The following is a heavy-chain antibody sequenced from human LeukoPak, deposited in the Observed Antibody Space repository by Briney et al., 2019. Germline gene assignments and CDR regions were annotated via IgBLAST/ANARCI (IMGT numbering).Heavy chain of an antibody. Sequence: GGSLRLSCAASGFTFSSYAMSWVRQAPGKGLEWVSAISGSGGSPYCADSVKGRFTISRDNSKNTLYLQMNSLRAEDTAVYYCAKDPFSPLGPFDYWGQGTLVTVSS. D-gene: IGHD3-16*01. V-gene: IGHV3-23*01. CDR2: ISGSGGSP. J-gene: IGHJ4*02. CDR3: AKDPFSPLGPFDY. CDR1: GFTFSSYA.